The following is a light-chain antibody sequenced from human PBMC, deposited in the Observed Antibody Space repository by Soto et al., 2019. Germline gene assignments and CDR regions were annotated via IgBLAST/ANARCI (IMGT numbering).Light chain of an antibody. CDR2: SAS. Sequence: DIQMTQSPSSLSASVGDRVTITCRASQYISTYLNWYRQKSGKAPEVLIYSASTLQSGVRSRFSGRGSGTDFTLTIIGLQSEDFATYYCQQSYTTPRTFGAGTKVDIK. V-gene: IGKV1-39*01. J-gene: IGKJ4*02. CDR1: QYISTY. CDR3: QQSYTTPRT.